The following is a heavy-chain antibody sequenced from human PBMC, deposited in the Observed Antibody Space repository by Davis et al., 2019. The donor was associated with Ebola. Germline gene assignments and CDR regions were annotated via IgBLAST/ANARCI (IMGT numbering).Heavy chain of an antibody. CDR2: ISGSGGTT. CDR1: GFSFSTYV. CDR3: ARYRLGGTLRPSLEF. D-gene: IGHD3-16*01. Sequence: PGRSLRLSCAASGFSFSTYVMTCVRQAPGSGLEWVSTISGSGGTTYFADSVKGRFTISRDNSKNTLILQMNSLRSEDTAVYYCARYRLGGTLRPSLEFWGQGSLVTVSS. V-gene: IGHV3-23*01. J-gene: IGHJ4*02.